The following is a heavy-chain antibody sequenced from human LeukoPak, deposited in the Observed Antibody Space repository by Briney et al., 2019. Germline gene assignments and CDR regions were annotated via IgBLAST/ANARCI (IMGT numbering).Heavy chain of an antibody. CDR2: IYHSGST. J-gene: IGHJ3*02. V-gene: IGHV4-4*02. CDR1: GDSLSSSSW. CDR3: ARVSGSYLHDAFDI. D-gene: IGHD1-26*01. Sequence: SETLSLTCAVSGDSLSSSSWWSWVRQPPGKGLEWIGEIYHSGSTNHNPSLKSRVTISVDTSKNQFSLKLSSVTAADTAVYYCARVSGSYLHDAFDIWGQGTMVTVSS.